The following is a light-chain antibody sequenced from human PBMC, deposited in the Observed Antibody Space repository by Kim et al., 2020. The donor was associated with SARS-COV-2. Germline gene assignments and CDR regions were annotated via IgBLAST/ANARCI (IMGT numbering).Light chain of an antibody. Sequence: ASVGDRVTINCRASQSVVTYLNWYQQSPGKAPKVLIYDASTLQSGVPSRFSGRGSGTDFSLTISSLQPEDSATYYCQQSHSIPPTFGGGTKVDIK. J-gene: IGKJ4*01. CDR1: QSVVTY. CDR3: QQSHSIPPT. CDR2: DAS. V-gene: IGKV1-39*01.